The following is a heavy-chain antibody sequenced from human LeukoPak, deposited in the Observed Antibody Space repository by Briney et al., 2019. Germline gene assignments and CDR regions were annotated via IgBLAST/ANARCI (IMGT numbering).Heavy chain of an antibody. CDR3: AREGSYGSGSYNH. Sequence: SETLSLTCTVSGGSISGYYWSWIRQPPGKGLEWIGYIYYSGSTNYNPSLKSRVTISVDTSKNQFSLKLSPVTAADTAAYYCAREGSYGSGSYNHWGQGTLVTVSS. CDR1: GGSISGYY. J-gene: IGHJ5*02. V-gene: IGHV4-59*01. D-gene: IGHD3-10*01. CDR2: IYYSGST.